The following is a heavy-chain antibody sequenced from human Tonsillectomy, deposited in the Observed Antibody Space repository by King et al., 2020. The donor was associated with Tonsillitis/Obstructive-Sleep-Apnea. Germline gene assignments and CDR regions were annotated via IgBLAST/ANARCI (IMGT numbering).Heavy chain of an antibody. Sequence: VQLVESGAEVKKPGASVKVSCKASGYTFASYGISWVRQAPGQGLEWMGWISAYNGNTDYAHNLQGRVTMTTDTSTGTAYMELRSLRSNDTAVYYCARGRYCGGDCYSGGFDYWGQGTLVTVSS. V-gene: IGHV1-18*01. J-gene: IGHJ4*02. CDR1: GYTFASYG. CDR3: ARGRYCGGDCYSGGFDY. CDR2: ISAYNGNT. D-gene: IGHD2-21*01.